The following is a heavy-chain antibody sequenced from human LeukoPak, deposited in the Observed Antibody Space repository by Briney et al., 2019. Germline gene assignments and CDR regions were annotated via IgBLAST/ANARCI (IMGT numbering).Heavy chain of an antibody. D-gene: IGHD3-22*01. Sequence: PGGSLRLSCAASGFTFSDYYMSWIRQAPGKGLEWVSYISSSAITIYYADSVKGRFTISRDNAKNPLYLQMNSLGSEDTAVYYCARGERALKWLSFYWGQGTLVTVSS. J-gene: IGHJ4*02. CDR1: GFTFSDYY. CDR2: ISSSAITI. V-gene: IGHV3-11*01. CDR3: ARGERALKWLSFY.